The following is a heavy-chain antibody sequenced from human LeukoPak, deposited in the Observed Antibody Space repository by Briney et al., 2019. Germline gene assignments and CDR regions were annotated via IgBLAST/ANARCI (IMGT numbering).Heavy chain of an antibody. CDR2: MNPNGIAA. Sequence: GASVKVSCKASGYPFSIYDVNWVRQAAGQGLEWLGWMNPNGIAAGYSQKFQDRVTLTMDTSTSTAYLELSSLRSEDTAVYYCARGRLSTLWGQGTQVTVSS. CDR3: ARGRLSTL. D-gene: IGHD2-2*01. CDR1: GYPFSIYD. V-gene: IGHV1-8*01. J-gene: IGHJ4*02.